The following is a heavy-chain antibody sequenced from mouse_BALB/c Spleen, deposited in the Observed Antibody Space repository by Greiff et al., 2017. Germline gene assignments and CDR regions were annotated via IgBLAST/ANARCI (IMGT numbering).Heavy chain of an antibody. J-gene: IGHJ2*01. Sequence: EVQGVESGGGLVKPGGSLKLSCAASGFTFSSYAMSWVRQTPEKRLEWVASISSGGSTYYPDSVKGRFTISRDNARNILYLQMSSLRSEDTAMYYCARGGQTGTGAYYFDYWGQGTTLTVSS. V-gene: IGHV5-6-5*01. CDR3: ARGGQTGTGAYYFDY. D-gene: IGHD4-1*01. CDR1: GFTFSSYA. CDR2: ISSGGST.